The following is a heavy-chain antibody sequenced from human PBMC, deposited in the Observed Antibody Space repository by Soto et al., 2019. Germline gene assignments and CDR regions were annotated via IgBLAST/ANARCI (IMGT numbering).Heavy chain of an antibody. V-gene: IGHV3-23*01. CDR2: ISGSGGST. CDR3: AKSGGGTSLYYFDY. D-gene: IGHD3-16*01. J-gene: IGHJ4*02. CDR1: GFTFSSHA. Sequence: GGSLRLSCAAFGFTFSSHAMSWVRQAPGKGLEWVSTISGSGGSTYYADSVKGWFTISRDNSKNTLYLQMNSLRAEDTAGYYCAKSGGGTSLYYFDYWGQGSLVTVSS.